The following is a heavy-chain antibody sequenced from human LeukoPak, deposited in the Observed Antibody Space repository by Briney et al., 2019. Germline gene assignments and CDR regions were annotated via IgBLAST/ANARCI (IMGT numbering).Heavy chain of an antibody. V-gene: IGHV3-7*01. J-gene: IGHJ4*02. CDR2: IKQDGSEK. D-gene: IGHD2-21*02. CDR1: GFTFSSFW. Sequence: GGSLRLSCAASGFTFSSFWMNWVRQAPGKGLEWVANIKQDGSEKYYVDSVKGRFTISRDNAKNSLYLQMNSLRAEDTAVYYCARDRYCGGDCYYIDYWGQGTLVTVSS. CDR3: ARDRYCGGDCYYIDY.